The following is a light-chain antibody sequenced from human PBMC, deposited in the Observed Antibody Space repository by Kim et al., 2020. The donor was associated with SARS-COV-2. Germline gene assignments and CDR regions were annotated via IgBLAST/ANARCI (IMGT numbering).Light chain of an antibody. CDR3: QAWDSSTVV. CDR2: QDS. CDR1: KLGDKY. Sequence: SYELTQPPSVSVSPGQTASITCSGDKLGDKYACXYQQKPGQSPVLVISQDSKRPSGIPERFSGSNSGNTATLPISGTQAMDEADYYCQAWDSSTVVFGGG. J-gene: IGLJ2*01. V-gene: IGLV3-1*01.